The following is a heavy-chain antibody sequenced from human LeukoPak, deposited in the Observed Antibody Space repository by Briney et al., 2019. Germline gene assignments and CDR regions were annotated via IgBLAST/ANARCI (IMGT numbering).Heavy chain of an antibody. V-gene: IGHV7-4-1*02. CDR1: GYTFTSYS. CDR2: INTNTGNP. D-gene: IGHD4-23*01. Sequence: GASVKVSCKASGYTFTSYSMNWVLQAPGQGLEWMGWINTNTGNPTYAQGFTGRFVFSLDTSVSTAYVEITSLEAEDTAVYYCAREVKRLDYWGQGTLVTVSS. CDR3: AREVKRLDY. J-gene: IGHJ4*02.